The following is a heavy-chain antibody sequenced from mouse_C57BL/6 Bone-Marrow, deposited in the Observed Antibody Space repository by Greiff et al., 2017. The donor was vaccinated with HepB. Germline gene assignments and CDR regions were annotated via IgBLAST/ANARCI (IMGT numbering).Heavy chain of an antibody. CDR2: IYPRSGNT. J-gene: IGHJ2*01. V-gene: IGHV1-81*01. CDR1: GYTFTSYG. D-gene: IGHD2-13*01. CDR3: ARDPDYDYDY. Sequence: VQLKESGAELAMSRASVKLSCKASGYTFTSYGISWVQRRTGQGLEWIGEIYPRSGNTYYNEKFKGKATLSADKSSSTAYMELLRLTSDDAAVYCCARDPDYDYDYWGQGTTLTVSS.